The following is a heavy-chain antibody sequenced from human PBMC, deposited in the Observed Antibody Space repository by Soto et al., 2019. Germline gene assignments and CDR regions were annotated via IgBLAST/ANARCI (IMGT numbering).Heavy chain of an antibody. D-gene: IGHD3-9*01. CDR1: GGSIGGFY. CDR3: PRFLDRRQSFAWFDHFAS. J-gene: IGHJ4*02. CDR2: VYYNGRA. Sequence: SETLALTCTVSGGSIGGFYWSWIRLLPGKGLEWIGYVYYNGRAKYNPSLQRRVTISADTTKNQLSLTLRSVTAADTAVYYRPRFLDRRQSFAWFDHFASWGPGNLV. V-gene: IGHV4-59*01.